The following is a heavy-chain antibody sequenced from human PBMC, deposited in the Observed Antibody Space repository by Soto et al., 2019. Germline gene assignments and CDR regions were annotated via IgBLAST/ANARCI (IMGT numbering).Heavy chain of an antibody. CDR1: GFGFISSG. V-gene: IGHV1-58*02. J-gene: IGHJ6*02. CDR2: IVVASGQT. CDR3: SADRPDIGVGWWV. D-gene: IGHD2-15*01. Sequence: SVKVSCKASGFGFISSGIQWVRQAHGQRLEWIGWIVVASGQTNYAQNFRGRVAITRDTSTATAYIELTGLTSEDTAVYFCSADRPDIGVGWWVWGQGTTVTVSS.